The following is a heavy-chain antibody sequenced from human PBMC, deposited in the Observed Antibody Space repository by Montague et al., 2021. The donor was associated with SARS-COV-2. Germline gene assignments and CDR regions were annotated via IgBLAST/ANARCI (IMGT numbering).Heavy chain of an antibody. D-gene: IGHD3-22*01. J-gene: IGHJ3*02. V-gene: IGHV3-74*01. CDR2: INSYGRNL. CDR1: GFTLSSHW. Sequence: SLRLSCAASGFTLSSHWMHLVRQAPGEGLVWVSRINSYGRNLGYADSVKGRFTISRDNAQNTLYLQMNSLRAEDTAVYYCARDRVVGVTTNTLDIWGQGTMVTVSS. CDR3: ARDRVVGVTTNTLDI.